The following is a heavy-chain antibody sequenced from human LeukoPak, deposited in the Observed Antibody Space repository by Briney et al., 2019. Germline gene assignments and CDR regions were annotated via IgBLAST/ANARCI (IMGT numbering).Heavy chain of an antibody. CDR3: ARGGDGYNYGREAFDI. D-gene: IGHD5-24*01. Sequence: GRSLRLSCAASGFTFSDYDMHWVRQATGKGLEWVSAIGTAGDTYYPGSVKGRFTISRENAKNSLYLQMNSLRAGDTAVYYCARGGDGYNYGREAFDIWGQGTMVTVSS. V-gene: IGHV3-13*01. J-gene: IGHJ3*02. CDR2: IGTAGDT. CDR1: GFTFSDYD.